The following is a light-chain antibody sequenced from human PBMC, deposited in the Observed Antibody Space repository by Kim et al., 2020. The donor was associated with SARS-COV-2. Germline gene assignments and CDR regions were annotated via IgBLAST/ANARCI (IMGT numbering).Light chain of an antibody. CDR2: GAS. CDR1: QSVSSSY. CDR3: QQNGSSPFT. J-gene: IGKJ3*01. Sequence: EIVLTQSPGTLSLSPGERVTLSCRASQSVSSSYLAWYQQKPGQAPRLLIYGASRRATGIPDRGSGSGSGTDFTLTISRLEPEDFAVYYCQQNGSSPFTFGAGTTVYIK. V-gene: IGKV3-20*01.